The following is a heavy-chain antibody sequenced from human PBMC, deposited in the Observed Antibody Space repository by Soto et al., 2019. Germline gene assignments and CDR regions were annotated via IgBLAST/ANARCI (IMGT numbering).Heavy chain of an antibody. V-gene: IGHV1-69*01. CDR2: IIPIFGTA. CDR1: GGTFSSYA. D-gene: IGHD5-18*01. CDR3: AKKRRGYSSSEVDY. J-gene: IGHJ4*02. Sequence: QVQLVQSGAEVKKPGSSVKVSCKASGGTFSSYAISWVRQAPGQGLEWMGGIIPIFGTANYAQKLQGRGTITADEATRTANMELSSLRSEDTAGYYCAKKRRGYSSSEVDYWGQGTLGTVSS.